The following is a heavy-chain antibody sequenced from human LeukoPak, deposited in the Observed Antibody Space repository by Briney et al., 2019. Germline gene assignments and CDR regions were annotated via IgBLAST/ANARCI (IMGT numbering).Heavy chain of an antibody. Sequence: GGSLRLSCVASGFPFSSYWMTWVRQAPGKGLEWVANIKQDGSRKSYVDSVKGRFTISRDNAKNSLYLQMNSLRAEDTAIYYCTRVGYIDEGIDYWGQGTLVTVSS. D-gene: IGHD5-24*01. V-gene: IGHV3-7*04. J-gene: IGHJ4*02. CDR1: GFPFSSYW. CDR3: TRVGYIDEGIDY. CDR2: IKQDGSRK.